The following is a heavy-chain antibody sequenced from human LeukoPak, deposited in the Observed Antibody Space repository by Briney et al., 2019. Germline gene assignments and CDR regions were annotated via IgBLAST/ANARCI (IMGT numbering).Heavy chain of an antibody. CDR3: ARGAPILTGYLNNWFDP. D-gene: IGHD3-9*01. J-gene: IGHJ5*02. CDR2: IYYSGST. V-gene: IGHV4-39*07. Sequence: PSETLSLTCTVSGGSISSSSYYWGRIRQPPGKGLEWIGSIYYSGSTYYNPSLKSRVTISVDTSKNQFSLKLSSVTAADTAVYYCARGAPILTGYLNNWFDPWGQGTLVTVSS. CDR1: GGSISSSSYY.